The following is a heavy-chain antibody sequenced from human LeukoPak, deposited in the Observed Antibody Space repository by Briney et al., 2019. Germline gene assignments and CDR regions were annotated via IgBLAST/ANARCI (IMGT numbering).Heavy chain of an antibody. CDR1: GFTFSDYY. D-gene: IGHD3-10*01. CDR3: ARDLFRGNMVRGVIIRPFDY. J-gene: IGHJ4*02. CDR2: ISSSGSTI. Sequence: GGSLRLSCAASGFTFSDYYMSWIRQAPGKGLEWVSYISSSGSTIYYADSVKGRFTISRDNAKTSLYLQMNSLRAEDTAVYYCARDLFRGNMVRGVIIRPFDYWGQGTLVTVSS. V-gene: IGHV3-11*04.